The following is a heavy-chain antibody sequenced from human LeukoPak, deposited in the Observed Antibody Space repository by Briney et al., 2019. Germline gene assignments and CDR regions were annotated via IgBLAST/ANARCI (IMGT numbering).Heavy chain of an antibody. Sequence: GESLKISCKGSGYSFTSYWIGWVRQMPGKGLEWMGIIYPGDSDTRYSPSFQGQVTISADKSISTAYLQWSSLKASDTAMYYCASNAHSSSWSDHAFDIWGQGTMVTVSS. D-gene: IGHD6-13*01. CDR2: IYPGDSDT. CDR1: GYSFTSYW. CDR3: ASNAHSSSWSDHAFDI. J-gene: IGHJ3*02. V-gene: IGHV5-51*01.